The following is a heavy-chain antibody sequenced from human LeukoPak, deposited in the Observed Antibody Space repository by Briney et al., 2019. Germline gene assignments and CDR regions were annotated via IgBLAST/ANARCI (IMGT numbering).Heavy chain of an antibody. D-gene: IGHD6-6*01. Sequence: SETLSLTCTVSGGSISSYYWSWIRQPAGKGLEWIGSISHGGSAYYTPSLKSRVTISVDTSKNQFSLKLSSVTAADTAVYYCARRGYSSSYYFDYWGQGTLVTVSS. CDR2: ISHGGSA. J-gene: IGHJ4*02. CDR1: GGSISSYY. V-gene: IGHV4-59*08. CDR3: ARRGYSSSYYFDY.